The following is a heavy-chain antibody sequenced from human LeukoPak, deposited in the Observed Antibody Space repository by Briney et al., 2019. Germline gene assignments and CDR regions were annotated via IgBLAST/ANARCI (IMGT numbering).Heavy chain of an antibody. CDR1: GFTFSRYA. V-gene: IGHV3-23*01. Sequence: GGSLRLSCAASGFTFSRYAMSWVRQAPGKGLEWVSGISGSGSGVNTYYADSVKGRFTISRDNSKNTMYLQMNGLRAEGTAVYYCAKGYSSACYDGCDYWGQGTLVTVSS. D-gene: IGHD6-19*01. CDR3: AKGYSSACYDGCDY. CDR2: ISGSGSGVNT. J-gene: IGHJ4*02.